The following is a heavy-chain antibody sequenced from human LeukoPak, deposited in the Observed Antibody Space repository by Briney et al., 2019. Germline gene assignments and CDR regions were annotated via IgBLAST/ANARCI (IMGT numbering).Heavy chain of an antibody. CDR2: MNPNSGNT. V-gene: IGHV1-8*02. CDR1: GYTFTGYY. D-gene: IGHD2-15*01. J-gene: IGHJ3*02. Sequence: ASVKVSCKASGYTFTGYYMHWVRQAPGQGLEWMGWMNPNSGNTGYAQKFQGRVTLTRNTSISTAYMELSSLRSEDTAVYYCASASRDAFDIWGQGTMVTVSS. CDR3: ASASRDAFDI.